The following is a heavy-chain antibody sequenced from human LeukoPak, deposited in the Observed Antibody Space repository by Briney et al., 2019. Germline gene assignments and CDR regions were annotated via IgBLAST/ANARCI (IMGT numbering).Heavy chain of an antibody. Sequence: SETLSLTCAVYGGSLSGYYWSWIRQPPGKGLELIGEINHSGSTNYNPSLKSRVTISVDTSKNQLSLKLSSVTAADTAVYYCARGVTLVRGVTYHGGMDVWGQGTTVTVFS. V-gene: IGHV4-34*01. CDR1: GGSLSGYY. D-gene: IGHD3-10*01. CDR2: INHSGST. CDR3: ARGVTLVRGVTYHGGMDV. J-gene: IGHJ6*02.